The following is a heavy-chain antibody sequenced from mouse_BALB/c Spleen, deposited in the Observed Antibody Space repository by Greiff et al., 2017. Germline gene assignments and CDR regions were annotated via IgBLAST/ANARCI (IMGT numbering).Heavy chain of an antibody. Sequence: EVQVVESGGGLVKPGGSLKLSCAASGFTFSSYAMSWVRQTPEKRLEWVATISSGGSYTYYPDSVKGRFTISRDNAKNTLYLQMSSLRSEDTAMYYCARADYYGSVDYWGQGTTLTVSS. CDR3: ARADYYGSVDY. D-gene: IGHD1-2*01. V-gene: IGHV5-9-3*01. CDR1: GFTFSSYA. CDR2: ISSGGSYT. J-gene: IGHJ2*01.